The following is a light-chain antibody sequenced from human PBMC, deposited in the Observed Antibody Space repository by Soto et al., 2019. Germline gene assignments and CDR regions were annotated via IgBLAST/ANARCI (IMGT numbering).Light chain of an antibody. CDR3: QQHINWPLT. V-gene: IGKV3D-20*02. J-gene: IGKJ4*01. Sequence: EIVFTQSPVALALSPGERATLYCRTSQSVSSNYLAWYQQKPGQAPRLLIYGASSRATAIPDRFSGSGSGTEFTLTISSLQSEDFTVYYCQQHINWPLTFGGGTKVDI. CDR2: GAS. CDR1: QSVSSNY.